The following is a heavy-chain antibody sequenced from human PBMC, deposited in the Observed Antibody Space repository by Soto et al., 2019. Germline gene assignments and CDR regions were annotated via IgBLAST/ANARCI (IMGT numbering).Heavy chain of an antibody. CDR2: ISGNGDTT. Sequence: GGSLRLSCAASGFTFSSYAISWVRQAPGKGLEWVSSISGNGDTTYYADSVKGRFTISRDNSKNTLYLQMNSLRAEDTATYYCAKDYYFDSWGQGTLVTVSS. J-gene: IGHJ4*02. CDR3: AKDYYFDS. V-gene: IGHV3-23*01. CDR1: GFTFSSYA.